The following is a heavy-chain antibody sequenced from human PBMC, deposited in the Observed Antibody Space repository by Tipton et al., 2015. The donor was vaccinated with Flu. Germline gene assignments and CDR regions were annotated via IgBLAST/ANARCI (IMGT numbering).Heavy chain of an antibody. V-gene: IGHV3-33*01. CDR2: IWYDGSNK. D-gene: IGHD1-26*01. J-gene: IGHJ4*02. CDR1: GFTFSSYG. Sequence: CAASGFTFSSYGMHWVRQAPGKGLEWVAVIWYDGSNKYYADSVKGRFTISRDNSKNTLYLQMNSLRAEDTAVYYCARMGLGSPGKLDYWGQGTLVTVSS. CDR3: ARMGLGSPGKLDY.